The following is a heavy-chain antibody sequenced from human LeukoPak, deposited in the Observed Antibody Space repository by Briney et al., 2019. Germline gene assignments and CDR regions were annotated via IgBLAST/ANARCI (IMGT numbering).Heavy chain of an antibody. J-gene: IGHJ6*02. V-gene: IGHV1-8*01. D-gene: IGHD3-3*01. Sequence: ASVKVSCKASGYTFTSYDINWVRQATGHGLAWMGWMNPNSGNTGYAQKFQGRVTMTRNTSISTAYMELSSLRSEDTAVYYCARGRFLEWSEYYYYYGMDVWGQGTTVTVSS. CDR2: MNPNSGNT. CDR1: GYTFTSYD. CDR3: ARGRFLEWSEYYYYYGMDV.